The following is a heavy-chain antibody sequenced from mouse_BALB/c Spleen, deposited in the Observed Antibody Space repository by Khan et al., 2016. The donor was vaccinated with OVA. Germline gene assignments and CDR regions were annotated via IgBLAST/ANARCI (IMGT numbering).Heavy chain of an antibody. CDR2: ITSRGNT. CDR3: ECSYGGWAMDY. CDR1: GDSIPSGF. Sequence: EVQLQESGPSLVKPSQTLSLTCSVTGDSIPSGFWNWIRKFPGNKFEYLGYITSRGNTYYNPSLITRISITRDTSQGQNYMKWNSVTTVDTATCYCECSYGGWAMDYWGQGTSVTVSS. D-gene: IGHD1-1*01. J-gene: IGHJ4*01. V-gene: IGHV3-8*02.